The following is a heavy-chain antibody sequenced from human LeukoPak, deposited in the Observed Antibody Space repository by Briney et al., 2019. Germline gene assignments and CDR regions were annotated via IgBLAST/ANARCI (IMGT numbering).Heavy chain of an antibody. D-gene: IGHD3-10*01. CDR2: IYYSGST. V-gene: IGHV4-59*01. CDR3: ARSSYYYGADALDI. CDR1: GGSISSYY. Sequence: SETLSLTCTVSGGSISSYYWSWIRQPPGKGLEWIGYIYYSGSTNYNPSLKSRVTISVNTSKNQFSLKLSSVTAAGTAVYYCARSSYYYGADALDIWGQGTTVTASS. J-gene: IGHJ3*02.